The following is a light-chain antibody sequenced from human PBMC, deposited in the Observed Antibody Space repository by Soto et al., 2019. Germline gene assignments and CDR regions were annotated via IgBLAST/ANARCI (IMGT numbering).Light chain of an antibody. J-gene: IGKJ3*01. CDR3: QQANSFPIT. Sequence: DIQMTQSPSSVSASVGDRVTITCRASQDILSWLAWYQQKPGVAPRLLIYASSNLQSGVPSRFSGSGSGTDFTLSISRLHPEDFATYYCQQANSFPITFGPGTRLDFK. V-gene: IGKV1-12*01. CDR1: QDILSW. CDR2: ASS.